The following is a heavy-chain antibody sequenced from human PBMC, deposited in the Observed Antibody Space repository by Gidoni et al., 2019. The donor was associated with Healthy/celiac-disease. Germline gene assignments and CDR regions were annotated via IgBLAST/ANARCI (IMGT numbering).Heavy chain of an antibody. Sequence: QVQLQESGPGLVKPSQTLSLTCTVSGGSISSGSYYWSWLRQPAGKGLEWIGRIYTSGSTNYNPSLKSRVTISVDTSKNQFSLKLSSVTAADTAVYYCARDRGRITIFGVVTDYYYYMDVWGKGTTVTVSS. CDR3: ARDRGRITIFGVVTDYYYYMDV. V-gene: IGHV4-61*02. CDR2: IYTSGST. J-gene: IGHJ6*03. CDR1: GGSISSGSYY. D-gene: IGHD3-3*01.